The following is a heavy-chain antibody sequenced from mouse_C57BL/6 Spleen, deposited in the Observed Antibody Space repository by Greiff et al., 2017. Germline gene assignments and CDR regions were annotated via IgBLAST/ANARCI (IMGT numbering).Heavy chain of an antibody. CDR3: VNGNYGYFDV. CDR1: GFSFNTYA. D-gene: IGHD2-1*01. J-gene: IGHJ1*03. V-gene: IGHV10-1*01. Sequence: EVQLVESGGGLVQPKGSLKLSCAASGFSFNTYAMNWVRQAPGKGLEWVARIRSKSNNYATYYADSVKDRFTISRDDSESMLYLQMNNLKTEDTAMYYCVNGNYGYFDVWGTGTTVTVSS. CDR2: IRSKSNNYAT.